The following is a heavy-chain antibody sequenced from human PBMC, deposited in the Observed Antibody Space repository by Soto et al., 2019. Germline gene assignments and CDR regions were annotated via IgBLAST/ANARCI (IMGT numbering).Heavy chain of an antibody. V-gene: IGHV1-69*13. CDR2: IIPIFGTA. CDR1: GGTFSSYA. CDR3: ARGVGYCSGGSCYLPHY. Sequence: ASVKVSCKASGGTFSSYAISWVRQAPGQGLEWMGGIIPIFGTANYAQKFQGRVTITADESTSTAYMELSSLRSEDTAAYYCARGVGYCSGGSCYLPHYWGQGTLFTASS. J-gene: IGHJ4*02. D-gene: IGHD2-15*01.